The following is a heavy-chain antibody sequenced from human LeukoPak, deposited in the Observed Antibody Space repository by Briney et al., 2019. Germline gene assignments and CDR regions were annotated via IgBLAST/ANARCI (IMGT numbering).Heavy chain of an antibody. CDR1: GYSFSSYW. D-gene: IGHD2-2*01. J-gene: IGHJ4*02. CDR2: IYPRDSRT. V-gene: IGHV5-51*01. Sequence: GESLKISCKGSGYSFSSYWIAWVRQMPGKGLEWMGIIYPRDSRTTYSPSFQGQVTISVDKSISTAYLQWSSLKASDTAMYHCARHLSSITSCPNYWGPGTLVTVSS. CDR3: ARHLSSITSCPNY.